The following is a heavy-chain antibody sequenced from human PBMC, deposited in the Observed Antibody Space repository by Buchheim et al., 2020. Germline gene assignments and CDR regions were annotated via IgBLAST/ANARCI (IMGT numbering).Heavy chain of an antibody. Sequence: QVQLVQSGAEVKKPGSSVKVSCKASGGTFSSYAISWVRQAPGQGLEWMGGIIPIFGTANYAQKFQGRVTITADKSTRTAYMELSSLRSEDTAVYYCARGLADCTNGVCYTDYYYGMDVWGQGTT. CDR2: IIPIFGTA. V-gene: IGHV1-69*06. D-gene: IGHD2-8*01. CDR3: ARGLADCTNGVCYTDYYYGMDV. CDR1: GGTFSSYA. J-gene: IGHJ6*02.